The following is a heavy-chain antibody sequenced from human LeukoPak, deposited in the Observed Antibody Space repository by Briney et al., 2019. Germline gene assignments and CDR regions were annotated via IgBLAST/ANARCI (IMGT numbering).Heavy chain of an antibody. D-gene: IGHD1-7*01. J-gene: IGHJ4*02. V-gene: IGHV4-4*07. CDR3: ARGTYYGDY. CDR1: GASITSSY. CDR2: IYISGST. Sequence: SETLSLTCSVSGASITSSYWSWIRQPAGKGLEWIGRIYISGSTNYNPSLKSRVTMSVDTSKNQFSLKLNSVTAADTALYYCARGTYYGDYWGQGTLVTVSS.